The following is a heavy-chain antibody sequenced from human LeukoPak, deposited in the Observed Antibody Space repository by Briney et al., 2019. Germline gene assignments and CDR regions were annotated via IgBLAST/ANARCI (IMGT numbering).Heavy chain of an antibody. CDR2: ISGSGGST. CDR3: AKPLNTANYYFGVDV. J-gene: IGHJ6*02. V-gene: IGHV3-23*01. Sequence: GGSLRLSCAASGVTFSTYAMSWVRQAPGKGLEWVSAISGSGGSTYYADSVKGRFAISRDNSKNTPYLQMNSLRAEDTAVYYCAKPLNTANYYFGVDVWGQGTTVTVSS. CDR1: GVTFSTYA. D-gene: IGHD5-18*01.